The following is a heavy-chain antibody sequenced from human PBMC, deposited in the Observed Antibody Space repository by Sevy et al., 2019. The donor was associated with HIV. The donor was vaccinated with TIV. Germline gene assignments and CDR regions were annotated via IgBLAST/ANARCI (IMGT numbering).Heavy chain of an antibody. CDR2: ISNGGTTI. CDR3: ARGYSTLDY. Sequence: GGSLRLSCTASGFTFSRYAMNWVRQAPGKGLECDSYISNGGTTIYYGDSVKGRFTISRDNVKNSLYLQMNSLRDDDTAVYYCARGYSTLDYWGQGTLVTVSS. D-gene: IGHD1-26*01. J-gene: IGHJ4*02. CDR1: GFTFSRYA. V-gene: IGHV3-48*02.